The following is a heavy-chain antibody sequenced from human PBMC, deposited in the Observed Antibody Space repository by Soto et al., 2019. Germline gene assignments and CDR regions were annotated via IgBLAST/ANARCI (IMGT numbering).Heavy chain of an antibody. J-gene: IGHJ6*02. V-gene: IGHV3-72*01. D-gene: IGHD1-20*01. CDR3: ARDVGSRHNGLYHYYGLDV. Sequence: EVPLVESGGGLVQPGGSLRLSCAASGFIFSDHYMDWVRQAPGKGLEWVGRIRNKANSYITEYAASVKGRFSISSDDCKKSLYLQMNSLNTEDTAVYYCARDVGSRHNGLYHYYGLDVWRQGTTVTVS. CDR1: GFIFSDHY. CDR2: IRNKANSYIT.